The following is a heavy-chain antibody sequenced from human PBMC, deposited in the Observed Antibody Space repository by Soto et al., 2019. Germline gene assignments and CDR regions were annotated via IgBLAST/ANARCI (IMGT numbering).Heavy chain of an antibody. J-gene: IGHJ6*02. CDR2: INPNSGGT. CDR1: GYTFTGYY. CDR3: ARGEIVVVVAAMGDYYYGMDV. D-gene: IGHD2-15*01. Sequence: ASVKVSCKASGYTFTGYYMHWVRQAPGQGLEWMGWINPNSGGTNYAQKFQGWVTMTRDTSISTAYMELSRLRSDDTAVYYCARGEIVVVVAAMGDYYYGMDVWGQGTTVTLSS. V-gene: IGHV1-2*04.